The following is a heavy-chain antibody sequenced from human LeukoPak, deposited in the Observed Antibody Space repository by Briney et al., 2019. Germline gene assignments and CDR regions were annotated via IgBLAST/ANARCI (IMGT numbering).Heavy chain of an antibody. J-gene: IGHJ4*02. D-gene: IGHD1-14*01. CDR3: ATDPSLITGTSGFES. V-gene: IGHV3-23*01. CDR2: INSNGGST. Sequence: AGGSLRLSCAASGFTFSSYAMSWVRQAPGKGLEWVSAINSNGGSTYYADSVKGRFTISRDNSKNTLCLQMNSLRVEDTAVYYCATDPSLITGTSGFESWGQGTLVTVSS. CDR1: GFTFSSYA.